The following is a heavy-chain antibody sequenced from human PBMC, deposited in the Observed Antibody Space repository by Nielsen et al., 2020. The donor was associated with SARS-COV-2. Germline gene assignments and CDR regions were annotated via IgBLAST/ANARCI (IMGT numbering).Heavy chain of an antibody. CDR3: ARGAMYDPLHV. Sequence: GESLKISCAASGFTFSSYAMHWVRQAPGQGLEWMGIINPSGGSTSYAQKFQGRVTMTRDTSTSTVYMELSRLRSDDTALYFCARGAMYDPLHVWGQGTLVTVSS. J-gene: IGHJ3*01. CDR2: INPSGGST. CDR1: GFTFSSYA. V-gene: IGHV1-46*01.